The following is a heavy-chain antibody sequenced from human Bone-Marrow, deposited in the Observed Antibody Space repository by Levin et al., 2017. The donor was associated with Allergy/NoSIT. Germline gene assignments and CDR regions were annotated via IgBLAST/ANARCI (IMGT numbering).Heavy chain of an antibody. CDR2: IYYSGST. J-gene: IGHJ4*02. Sequence: ASQTLSLTCTVSGGSIRSYYWSWIRQPPGKGLEWIGYIYYSGSTNYNPSLKSRVTISVDTSKNQFSLKLSSVTAADTAVYYCARHAPSNPKRGYSGYPQSVDYWGQGTLVTVSS. CDR3: ARHAPSNPKRGYSGYPQSVDY. CDR1: GGSIRSYY. D-gene: IGHD5-12*01. V-gene: IGHV4-59*08.